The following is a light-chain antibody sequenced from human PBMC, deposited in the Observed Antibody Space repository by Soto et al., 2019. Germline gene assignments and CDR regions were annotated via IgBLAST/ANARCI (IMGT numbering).Light chain of an antibody. Sequence: EIVLTQSPGTLSLSPGERATLSCRASQSVSSSFLAWYQQRPGQAPRLLIYGASSRATGIPDRFSGSGSGTDFTLTISRLEPEDFAVYYCQQYDNSPITFGQGTKVDNK. V-gene: IGKV3-20*01. CDR1: QSVSSSF. CDR3: QQYDNSPIT. J-gene: IGKJ1*01. CDR2: GAS.